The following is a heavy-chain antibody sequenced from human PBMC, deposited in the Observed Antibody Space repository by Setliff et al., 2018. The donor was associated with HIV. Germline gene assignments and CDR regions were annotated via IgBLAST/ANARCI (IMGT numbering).Heavy chain of an antibody. V-gene: IGHV1-46*01. CDR3: GRDSSFGERPNWFDP. D-gene: IGHD3-10*01. Sequence: GASVKVSCKASGYTFIKYYMHWVRQAPGQGLEWMGIIDPSGGSTRYAQKFQGRVTMTRDTSTNTVYMELSSLRSEDTAVYYCGRDSSFGERPNWFDPWGQGTLVTV. CDR1: GYTFIKYY. CDR2: IDPSGGST. J-gene: IGHJ5*02.